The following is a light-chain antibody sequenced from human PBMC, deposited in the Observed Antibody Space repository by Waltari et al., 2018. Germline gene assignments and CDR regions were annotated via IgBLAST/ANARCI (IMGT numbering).Light chain of an antibody. Sequence: SSELTQDPAVSVALGQTVGITCQGASLRNYYASWYRQKPGQAPEVVIYSDNNRPSGIPDRFSCSSSGDTASLTITGAQAEDEADYYCHSRDSSSTHVGIFGTGTQVSVL. CDR3: HSRDSSSTHVGI. J-gene: IGLJ1*01. V-gene: IGLV3-19*01. CDR1: SLRNYY. CDR2: SDN.